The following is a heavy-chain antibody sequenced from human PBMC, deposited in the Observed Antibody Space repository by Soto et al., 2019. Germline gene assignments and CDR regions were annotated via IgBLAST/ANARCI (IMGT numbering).Heavy chain of an antibody. CDR1: GGSISSGGYY. Sequence: QVQLQESGPGLVKPSHTLSLTCTVSGGSISSGGYYWSWIRQHPGKGLEWIGYIYYSGSTYYNPSLKSRVTISVDTSKNQFSLKLSSVTAADTAVYYCARVSDSSGYNRTHDAFDIWGQGTMVTVSS. D-gene: IGHD3-22*01. J-gene: IGHJ3*02. CDR3: ARVSDSSGYNRTHDAFDI. CDR2: IYYSGST. V-gene: IGHV4-31*03.